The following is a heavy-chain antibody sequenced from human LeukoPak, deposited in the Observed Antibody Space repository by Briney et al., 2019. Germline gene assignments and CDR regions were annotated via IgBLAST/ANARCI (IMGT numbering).Heavy chain of an antibody. Sequence: GGSLRLSCAASGFTFSSYGMNWVRQDPGKGLEWVSYISSSSSTIYYADSVEGRFTISRDNAKNSLYLQMNSLRAEDTAVYYCARYYDSSGYYYFDYWGQGTLVTVSS. D-gene: IGHD3-22*01. CDR1: GFTFSSYG. CDR2: ISSSSSTI. J-gene: IGHJ4*02. CDR3: ARYYDSSGYYYFDY. V-gene: IGHV3-48*01.